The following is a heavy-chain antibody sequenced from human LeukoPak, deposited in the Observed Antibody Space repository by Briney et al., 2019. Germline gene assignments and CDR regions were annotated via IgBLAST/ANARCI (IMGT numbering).Heavy chain of an antibody. CDR2: NHYSRSS. J-gene: IGHJ4*02. D-gene: IGHD3-22*01. V-gene: IGHV4-59*08. CDR1: GGSITNTNY. Sequence: SETLSLTCGVSGGSITNTNYWTWVRQPPGKGLEWVGYNHYSRSSNYNPSLKSRVTMSVDTSRNQFSLKLSSVTAADTAVYYCAQIRPSTYYDSSGSFDYWGQGTLVTVSS. CDR3: AQIRPSTYYDSSGSFDY.